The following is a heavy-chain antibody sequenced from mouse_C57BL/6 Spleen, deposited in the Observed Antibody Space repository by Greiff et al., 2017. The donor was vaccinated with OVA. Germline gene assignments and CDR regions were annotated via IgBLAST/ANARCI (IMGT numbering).Heavy chain of an antibody. J-gene: IGHJ4*01. CDR3: ARGRYGSSYYAMDY. Sequence: EVMLVESGGGLVKPGGSLKLSCAASGFTFSDYGMHWVRQAPEKGLEWVAYISSGSSTIYYADTVKGRFTISRDNAKNTLFLQMTSLRSEDTAMYYCARGRYGSSYYAMDYWGQGTSVTVSS. CDR1: GFTFSDYG. V-gene: IGHV5-17*01. D-gene: IGHD1-1*01. CDR2: ISSGSSTI.